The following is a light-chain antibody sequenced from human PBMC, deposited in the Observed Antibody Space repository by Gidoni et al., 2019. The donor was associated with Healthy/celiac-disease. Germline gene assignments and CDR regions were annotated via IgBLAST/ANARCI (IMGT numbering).Light chain of an antibody. Sequence: EIVMTQSPATLSVSTGERATLSCRASQSVSINLAWYQQKPGQAPRLLIYGASTRATGIPARFSGSGSGTEFTLTISSLQSEDFAVYYCQQYNNWPPMYTFGQGTKLEIK. V-gene: IGKV3-15*01. CDR1: QSVSIN. CDR2: GAS. J-gene: IGKJ2*01. CDR3: QQYNNWPPMYT.